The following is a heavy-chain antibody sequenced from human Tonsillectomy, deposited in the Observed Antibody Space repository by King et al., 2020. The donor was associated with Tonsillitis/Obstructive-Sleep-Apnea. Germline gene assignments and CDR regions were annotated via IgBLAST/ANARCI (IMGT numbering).Heavy chain of an antibody. D-gene: IGHD5-12*01. CDR3: TRDPSDYSGYGDYFDY. J-gene: IGHJ4*02. CDR2: IKNKAYGVTT. Sequence: DVQLVESGGGLVQPGRSLRLSCTASGFTFGDYAMSWVRQAPGKGLEWVGFIKNKAYGVTTEYAASVKGRFTISRDDSKSIAYLQMNSLKAEDTAVYYCTRDPSDYSGYGDYFDYWGQGTLVTVSS. V-gene: IGHV3-49*04. CDR1: GFTFGDYA.